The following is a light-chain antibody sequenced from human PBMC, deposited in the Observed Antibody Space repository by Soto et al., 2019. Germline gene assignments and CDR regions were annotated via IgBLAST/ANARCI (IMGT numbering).Light chain of an antibody. V-gene: IGLV2-11*01. CDR2: DVS. J-gene: IGLJ1*01. Sequence: QSVLTQPRSVSGSPGQSVTISCTGTSSDVGGYNYVSWYQQHPGKAPKLMNYDVSKPASGVPVRVSGSNSGTTPSLTISGLQAEDEADYYCCSYAGSLYVFGTGTKLTVL. CDR3: CSYAGSLYV. CDR1: SSDVGGYNY.